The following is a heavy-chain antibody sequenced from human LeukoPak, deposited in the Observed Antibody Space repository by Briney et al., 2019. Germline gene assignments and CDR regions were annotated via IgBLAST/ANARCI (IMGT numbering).Heavy chain of an antibody. J-gene: IGHJ5*02. Sequence: PSETLSLTCTVSGGSISSGGYYWSWIRQHPGKGLEWIGYIYYSGSTYYNPSLKSRVTISVDTSKNQFSLKLSSVTAADTAVYYCARDQSGGVAAAGPGYWFDPWGQGTLVTVSS. D-gene: IGHD6-13*01. CDR3: ARDQSGGVAAAGPGYWFDP. CDR1: GGSISSGGYY. V-gene: IGHV4-31*03. CDR2: IYYSGST.